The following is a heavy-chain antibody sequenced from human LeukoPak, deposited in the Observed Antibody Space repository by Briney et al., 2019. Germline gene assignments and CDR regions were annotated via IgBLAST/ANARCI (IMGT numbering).Heavy chain of an antibody. CDR2: ISGSGDHT. Sequence: PGGSLRLSCAASGFSFSTYGMSWVRQSPGKGLEWASGISGSGDHTYHGDSVRGRFTISRDNSNNTLYLEMKSLIVEDTALYYCVKPPEWLRLRADVFETWGQGTMVTVSS. J-gene: IGHJ3*02. D-gene: IGHD5-12*01. CDR1: GFSFSTYG. CDR3: VKPPEWLRLRADVFET. V-gene: IGHV3-23*01.